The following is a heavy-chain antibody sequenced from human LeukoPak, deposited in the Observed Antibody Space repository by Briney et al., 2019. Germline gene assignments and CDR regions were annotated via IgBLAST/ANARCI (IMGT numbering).Heavy chain of an antibody. J-gene: IGHJ4*02. CDR2: IWYDGSNK. D-gene: IGHD4-23*01. V-gene: IGHV3-33*01. CDR3: ARTLDYGGNSDPYFDY. CDR1: RFTFSSYG. Sequence: GGSLRLSCAASRFTFSSYGMHWVRQAPGKGLEWVAVIWYDGSNKYYADSVKGRFTISRDNSKNTLYLQMNSLRAEDTAVYYCARTLDYGGNSDPYFDYWGQGTLVTVSS.